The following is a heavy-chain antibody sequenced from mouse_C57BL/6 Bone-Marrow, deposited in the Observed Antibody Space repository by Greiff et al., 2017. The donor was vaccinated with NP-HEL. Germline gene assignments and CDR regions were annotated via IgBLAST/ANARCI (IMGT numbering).Heavy chain of an antibody. CDR2: IHPNSGST. CDR3: ARMEGEQLRLRTWFAY. Sequence: QVQLQQSGAELVKPGASVKLSCKASGYTFTSYWMHWVKQRPGQVLEWIGMIHPNSGSTNYNEKFKSKATLTVDKSSSTAYMQLSSLTSEDSAVYYCARMEGEQLRLRTWFAYWGQGTLVTVSA. V-gene: IGHV1-64*01. J-gene: IGHJ3*01. CDR1: GYTFTSYW. D-gene: IGHD3-2*02.